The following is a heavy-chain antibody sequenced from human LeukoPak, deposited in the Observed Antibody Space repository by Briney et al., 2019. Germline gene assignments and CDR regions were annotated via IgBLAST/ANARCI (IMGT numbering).Heavy chain of an antibody. D-gene: IGHD2-15*01. J-gene: IGHJ6*02. Sequence: PGGSLRLSCAASGLTFRSDGMHWVRRAPGKGLDWVGRIKSKTEGRPTDYAGPVQHRFTISWDDSEATVYLQMSSLKTEDAAVYCCTRDDYIGEVPWYCGLDVWGQGTTVTVSS. CDR2: IKSKTEGRPT. CDR1: GLTFRSDG. CDR3: TRDDYIGEVPWYCGLDV. V-gene: IGHV3-15*01.